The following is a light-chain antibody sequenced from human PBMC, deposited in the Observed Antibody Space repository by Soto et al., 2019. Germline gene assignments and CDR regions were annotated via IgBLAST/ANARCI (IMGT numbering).Light chain of an antibody. CDR3: SSFAGPVWV. CDR1: GSDVGAYNY. CDR2: EVT. J-gene: IGLJ3*02. V-gene: IGLV2-14*01. Sequence: QAASVSGSPGQSITISCTGTGSDVGAYNYVSWYQHRPGKAPQLMISEVTKRPSGVSDRFSGSKAGNTASLTVFGLQAEDEADYYCSSFAGPVWVFGGGTKVTVL.